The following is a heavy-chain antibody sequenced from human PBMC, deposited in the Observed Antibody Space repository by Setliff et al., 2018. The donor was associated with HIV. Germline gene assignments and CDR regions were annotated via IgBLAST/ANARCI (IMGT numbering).Heavy chain of an antibody. V-gene: IGHV4-59*01. CDR3: ARMTYGSGAFYDGGLGWDYYYYMDV. J-gene: IGHJ6*03. D-gene: IGHD3-10*01. CDR1: GGSINTYY. Sequence: ETLSLTCNVSGGSINTYYWTWVRRPPGKGLEWIGHVDYSGSPNFSPPLKSRATMSLDASKQQFSLNVKSVTAADSAVYYCARMTYGSGAFYDGGLGWDYYYYMDVWGKGITVTVS. CDR2: VDYSGSP.